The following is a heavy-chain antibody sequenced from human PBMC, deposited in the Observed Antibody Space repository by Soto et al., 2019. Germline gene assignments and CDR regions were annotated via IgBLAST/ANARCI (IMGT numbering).Heavy chain of an antibody. CDR3: AKGDYDFWSGYPDAFDI. D-gene: IGHD3-3*01. Sequence: GGSLRLSCAASGFTFSSYAMSWVRQAPGKGLEWVSAISGSGGSTYYADSVKGRFTISRDNSKNTLYLQMNSLRAEDTAVYYCAKGDYDFWSGYPDAFDIWGQGTMVTVSS. CDR2: ISGSGGST. J-gene: IGHJ3*02. CDR1: GFTFSSYA. V-gene: IGHV3-23*01.